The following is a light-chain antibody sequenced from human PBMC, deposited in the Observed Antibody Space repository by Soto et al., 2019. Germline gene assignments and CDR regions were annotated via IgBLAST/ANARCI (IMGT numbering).Light chain of an antibody. V-gene: IGLV2-14*03. CDR2: DVN. Sequence: QSVLTQPASVSGSPGQLITISCTGTSSDIGTYHYVSWYQQYPGKAPKLIIFDVNSRPSGVSERFLGSKSGNTASLAVSGLQAEDEADYYCSSYTDSFTVIFGGGTKLTVL. J-gene: IGLJ2*01. CDR3: SSYTDSFTVI. CDR1: SSDIGTYHY.